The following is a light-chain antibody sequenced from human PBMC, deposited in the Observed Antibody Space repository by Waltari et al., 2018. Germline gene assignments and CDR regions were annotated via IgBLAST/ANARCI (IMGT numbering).Light chain of an antibody. CDR3: QSSDSSTWV. J-gene: IGLJ3*02. CDR2: ENH. CDR1: SGSIASNY. V-gene: IGLV6-57*01. Sequence: NFMLTQPHSVSGSPGKTVTISCTRSSGSIASNYVQWCQQRPGTPPTTLIHENHQRPSGVPDRFSGSIDSSSNSASLTISQLKTEDEADYYCQSSDSSTWVFGGGTKLTVL.